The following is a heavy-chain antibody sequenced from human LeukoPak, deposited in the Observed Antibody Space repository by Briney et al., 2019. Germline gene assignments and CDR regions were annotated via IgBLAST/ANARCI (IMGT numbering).Heavy chain of an antibody. CDR1: GYTFTGYY. CDR3: ARSWPFDTTSLFDP. Sequence: GASVKVSCKASGYTFTGYYMHWVRQAPGQGLEWMGRINPNSGGTNYAQKFQGRVTMTRDTSISTAYMELSRLRSDDTAVYYCARSWPFDTTSLFDPWGQGTLVTVSS. D-gene: IGHD1-1*01. J-gene: IGHJ5*02. CDR2: INPNSGGT. V-gene: IGHV1-2*06.